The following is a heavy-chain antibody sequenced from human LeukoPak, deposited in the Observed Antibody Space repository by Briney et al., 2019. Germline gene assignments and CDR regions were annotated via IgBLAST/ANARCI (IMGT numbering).Heavy chain of an antibody. D-gene: IGHD5-18*01. V-gene: IGHV5-51*01. Sequence: GESLKISCEGSGYSFTSYWIGWVRQMPGKGLEWMGIIYPGDSDTRYSPSLQGQVTISADKSISTAYLQWSSLKASDTAMYYCARQVTWIQLWPHFDYWGQGTLVTVSS. CDR2: IYPGDSDT. CDR3: ARQVTWIQLWPHFDY. CDR1: GYSFTSYW. J-gene: IGHJ4*02.